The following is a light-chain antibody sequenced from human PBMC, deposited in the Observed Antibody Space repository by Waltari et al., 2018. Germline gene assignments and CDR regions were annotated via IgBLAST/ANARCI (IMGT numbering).Light chain of an antibody. CDR2: VFS. V-gene: IGLV2-11*01. Sequence: QSALTQPRSVSGSPGKSVTISCTGTSSDVGGYNYVSWYQQHQGKAPKLMIYVFSKRPSGVPDRFSGSKSGNTASLTISGLQAEDEADYYCCSYAGSYTLVFGGGTKLTVL. CDR1: SSDVGGYNY. J-gene: IGLJ2*01. CDR3: CSYAGSYTLV.